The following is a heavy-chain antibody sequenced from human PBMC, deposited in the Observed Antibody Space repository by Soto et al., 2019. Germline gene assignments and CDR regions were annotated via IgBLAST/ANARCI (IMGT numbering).Heavy chain of an antibody. CDR2: IYYSGST. V-gene: IGHV4-31*11. D-gene: IGHD5-12*01. CDR1: GGSFSGYY. J-gene: IGHJ4*02. CDR3: ARSYGSGYAIPRY. Sequence: TLSLTCAVYGGSFSGYYWSWVRQHPGKGLEWIGYIYYSGSTYYNPSLKSRVTISVDTSKNQFSLKLSSVTAADTAVYYCARSYGSGYAIPRYWGQGTLVTVSS.